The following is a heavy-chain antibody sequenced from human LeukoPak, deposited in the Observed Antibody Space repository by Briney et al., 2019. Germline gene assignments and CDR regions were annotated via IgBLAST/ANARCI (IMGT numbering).Heavy chain of an antibody. Sequence: SETLSLTCTVSGGSISSSSYYWGWIRQPPGKGLEWIGSIYYSGSTYYNPSLKSRVTISVDTSKNQFSLKLSSVTAADTAVYYCAIARDDYGVLDYWGQGTLVTVSS. J-gene: IGHJ4*02. D-gene: IGHD4-17*01. V-gene: IGHV4-39*01. CDR3: AIARDDYGVLDY. CDR2: IYYSGST. CDR1: GGSISSSSYY.